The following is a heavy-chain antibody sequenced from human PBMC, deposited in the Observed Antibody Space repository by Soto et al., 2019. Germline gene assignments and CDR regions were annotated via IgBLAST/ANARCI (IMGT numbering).Heavy chain of an antibody. CDR3: AREWVRVATLTGYFDY. CDR1: GGTFSSYA. D-gene: IGHD5-12*01. Sequence: QVQLVQSGAEVKKPGSSVKVSCKASGGTFSSYAISWVRQAPGQGLEWMGGIIPIFGTANYAQKFQGRVTITADESTSTAYMELSRLRSEDTAVYYCAREWVRVATLTGYFDYWGQGTLVTVSS. V-gene: IGHV1-69*12. J-gene: IGHJ4*02. CDR2: IIPIFGTA.